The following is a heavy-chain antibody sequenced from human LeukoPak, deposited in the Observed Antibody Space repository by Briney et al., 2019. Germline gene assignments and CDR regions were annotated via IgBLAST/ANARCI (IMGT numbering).Heavy chain of an antibody. V-gene: IGHV4-59*12. CDR1: GDSISTYY. D-gene: IGHD6-13*01. Sequence: SETLSLTCAVSGDSISTYYWSWIRQPPGKGLEWIGYFSYSGSTTYNPSLKSRVTISGDTSKSQFSLKLSSVTAADTAVYYCARRSIAAAGTFDYWGQGTLVTVSS. J-gene: IGHJ4*02. CDR3: ARRSIAAAGTFDY. CDR2: FSYSGST.